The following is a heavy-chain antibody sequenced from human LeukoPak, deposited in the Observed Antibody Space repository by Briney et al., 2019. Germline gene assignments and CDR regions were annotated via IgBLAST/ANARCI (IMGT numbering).Heavy chain of an antibody. V-gene: IGHV4-4*02. J-gene: IGHJ4*02. CDR3: ARRFGYGVVGGYFDY. CDR2: IFHSGST. Sequence: PSETLSLTCAVSGGSISTSDWWGWVRHPPGKGLEGIGEIFHSGSTNYNPSLKSRVTISVDKSKNQFSMRLNSVTAADTAVYYCARRFGYGVVGGYFDYWGQGTLVTVSS. CDR1: GGSISTSDW. D-gene: IGHD4/OR15-4a*01.